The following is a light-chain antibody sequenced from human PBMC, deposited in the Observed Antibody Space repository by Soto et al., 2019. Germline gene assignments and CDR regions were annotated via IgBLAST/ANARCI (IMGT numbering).Light chain of an antibody. J-gene: IGLJ3*02. CDR1: SSDIGGYDY. V-gene: IGLV2-8*01. CDR3: SSYAGSNNLV. CDR2: EVS. Sequence: QSALTQPPSASGSPGQSVTISCTGTSSDIGGYDYVSWYQQHPGKAPKLIIYEVSKRPSGVPDRFSGSKSGNTASLTVSGHQAEDEADYYCSSYAGSNNLVFAGGTKLTVL.